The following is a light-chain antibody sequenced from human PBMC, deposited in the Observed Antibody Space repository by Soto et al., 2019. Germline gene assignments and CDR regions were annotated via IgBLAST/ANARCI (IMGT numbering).Light chain of an antibody. CDR1: SSDVGGYNY. CDR2: DAS. Sequence: QSALTQPASVSGSPGQSITISCTGTSSDVGGYNYVSWYQQHPGKAPKLMIYDASNRPSGVSNRFSGSKSGNTASLTISGLQTEDEADYYCSSYTGSITVIFGGGTKLTVL. CDR3: SSYTGSITVI. J-gene: IGLJ2*01. V-gene: IGLV2-14*03.